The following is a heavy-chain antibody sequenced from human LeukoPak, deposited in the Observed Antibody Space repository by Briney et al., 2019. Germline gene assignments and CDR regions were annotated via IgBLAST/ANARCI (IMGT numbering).Heavy chain of an antibody. Sequence: SETLSPTCTVSGGSISSYYWSWIRQPPGKGLEWIGYIYYSGSTNYNPSLKSRVTISVDTSKNQFSLKLSSVTAADTAVYYCARYYYDSSGYYGLFDYWGQGTLVTVSS. CDR1: GGSISSYY. CDR3: ARYYYDSSGYYGLFDY. J-gene: IGHJ4*02. CDR2: IYYSGST. V-gene: IGHV4-59*08. D-gene: IGHD3-22*01.